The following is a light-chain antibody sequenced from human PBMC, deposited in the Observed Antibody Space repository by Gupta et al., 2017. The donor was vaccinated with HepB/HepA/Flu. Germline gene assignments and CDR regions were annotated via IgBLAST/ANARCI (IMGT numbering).Light chain of an antibody. CDR2: KAS. J-gene: IGKJ1*01. CDR3: QQDNAYSWT. V-gene: IGKV1-5*03. Sequence: MQMNQSPSTLSASVGDRVTITCRSNQSISSWLAWYQQKPGKAPKVLIYKASNLESGVPSRFSGSGSGTEFTLTISSLQPDDFATYYCQQDNAYSWTFGQGTKLEI. CDR1: QSISSW.